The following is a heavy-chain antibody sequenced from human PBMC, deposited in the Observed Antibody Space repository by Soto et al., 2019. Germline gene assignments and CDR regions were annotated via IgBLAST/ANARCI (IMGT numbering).Heavy chain of an antibody. J-gene: IGHJ4*01. CDR2: LYYTGST. D-gene: IGHD2-2*01. Sequence: SETLSLTCTVSGGSISSYYWSWLRQAPGKGLEWIGYLYYTGSTDYNPSLKSRVMISEDTSKNQFFLTLKSVTAADTAMYYCARTYCSSPSCPLTHWGQGTLVTVSS. CDR1: GGSISSYY. CDR3: ARTYCSSPSCPLTH. V-gene: IGHV4-59*12.